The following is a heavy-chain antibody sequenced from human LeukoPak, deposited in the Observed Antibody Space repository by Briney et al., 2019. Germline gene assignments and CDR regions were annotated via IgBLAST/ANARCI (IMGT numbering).Heavy chain of an antibody. CDR1: RYTFTSYD. D-gene: IGHD6-19*01. CDR3: ARFRIAVAGYYYYGMDV. J-gene: IGHJ6*02. Sequence: ASVKVSCKASRYTFTSYDINWVRQATGQGLEWMGWMNPNSGNTGYAQKFQGRVTMTRNTSISTAYMELSSLRSEDTAVYYCARFRIAVAGYYYYGMDVWGQGTTVTVSS. V-gene: IGHV1-8*01. CDR2: MNPNSGNT.